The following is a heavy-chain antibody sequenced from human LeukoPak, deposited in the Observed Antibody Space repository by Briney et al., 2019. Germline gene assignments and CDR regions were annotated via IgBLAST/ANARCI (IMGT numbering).Heavy chain of an antibody. Sequence: GGSLRLSCAASGFTFSSYAMHWVRQAPGKGLEWVSAITGSRGPTYYADSVKGRFTISRDNSKNTLYLQMSSLRPDDTALYYCAKDRWWSFDYWGQGALVIVSS. CDR1: GFTFSSYA. V-gene: IGHV3-23*01. CDR3: AKDRWWSFDY. CDR2: ITGSRGPT. D-gene: IGHD2-15*01. J-gene: IGHJ4*02.